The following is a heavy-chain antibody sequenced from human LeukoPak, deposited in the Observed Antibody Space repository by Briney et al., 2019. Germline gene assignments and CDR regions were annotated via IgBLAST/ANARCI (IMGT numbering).Heavy chain of an antibody. V-gene: IGHV3-23*01. CDR3: AKSAVSSTSSYYFDY. CDR1: GFTFSNAW. J-gene: IGHJ4*02. D-gene: IGHD2-2*01. Sequence: GGSLRLSCAASGFTFSNAWMSWVRQAPGKGLEWVSAISGSGGSTYYADSVKGRFTISRDNSKNTLYLQMNSLRAEDTAVYYCAKSAVSSTSSYYFDYWGQGTLVTVSS. CDR2: ISGSGGST.